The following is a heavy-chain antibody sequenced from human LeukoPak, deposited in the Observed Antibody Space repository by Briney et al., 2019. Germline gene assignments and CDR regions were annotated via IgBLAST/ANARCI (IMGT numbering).Heavy chain of an antibody. J-gene: IGHJ3*02. CDR3: ARGGSYLSAFDI. D-gene: IGHD1-26*01. Sequence: GGSLRLSCAASGSTFSSYGMSWVRQAPGKGLEWVSIIYSGGSTFYADSVKGRFTISRDNSKNTLYLQMNSLRAEDTAVYYCARGGSYLSAFDIWGQGTMVTVSS. CDR2: IYSGGST. V-gene: IGHV3-53*01. CDR1: GSTFSSYG.